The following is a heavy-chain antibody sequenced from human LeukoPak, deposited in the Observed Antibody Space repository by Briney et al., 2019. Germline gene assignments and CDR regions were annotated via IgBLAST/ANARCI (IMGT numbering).Heavy chain of an antibody. Sequence: VGSLRLSCAASGFTPRSYATSWVREAPGKGLEWVSAISGSSDNTHYADSVKGRFTISRDNSKNMLYLQMNSLRVEDTAVYYCAKSPLRAAAGEWIDPWGQGILVTVSS. J-gene: IGHJ5*02. D-gene: IGHD6-13*01. CDR3: AKSPLRAAAGEWIDP. CDR1: GFTPRSYA. CDR2: ISGSSDNT. V-gene: IGHV3-23*01.